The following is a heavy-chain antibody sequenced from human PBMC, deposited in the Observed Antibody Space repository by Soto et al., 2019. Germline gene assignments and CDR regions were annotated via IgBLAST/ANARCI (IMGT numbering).Heavy chain of an antibody. D-gene: IGHD2-2*01. CDR3: TAEGYCISTSCPSGVDY. CDR2: IKSKTDGGTT. V-gene: IGHV3-15*01. Sequence: EVQLVESGGGLVKPGGSLRLSCAASGFTFSNDWMSWVRQAPGKGLEWVGRIKSKTDGGTTDYAAPVKGRFTISREDSKNTLYLQMNSLKTEDTAVYYCTAEGYCISTSCPSGVDYWGQGTLVTVSS. J-gene: IGHJ4*02. CDR1: GFTFSNDW.